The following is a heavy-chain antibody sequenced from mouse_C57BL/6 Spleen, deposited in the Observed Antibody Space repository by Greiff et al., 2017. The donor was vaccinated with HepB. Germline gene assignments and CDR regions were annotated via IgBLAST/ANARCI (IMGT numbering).Heavy chain of an antibody. CDR1: GFNIKDDY. CDR2: IDPENGDT. J-gene: IGHJ2*01. CDR3: TYYSNLYYFDY. Sequence: EVKLMESGAELVRPGASVKLSCTASGFNIKDDYMHWVKQRPEQGLEWIGWIDPENGDTEYASKFQGKATITADTSSNTAYLQLSSLTSEDTAVYYCTYYSNLYYFDYWGQGTTLTVSS. V-gene: IGHV14-4*01. D-gene: IGHD2-5*01.